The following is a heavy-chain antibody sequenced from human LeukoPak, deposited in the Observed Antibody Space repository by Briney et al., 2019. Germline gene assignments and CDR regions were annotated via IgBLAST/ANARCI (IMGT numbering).Heavy chain of an antibody. D-gene: IGHD2-15*01. Sequence: GGSLRLSCAASGFTFSSYWMHWARQAPGEGLVWVSRINSDGSSTSYADSVKGRFTISRDNAKNTLYLQMNSLRAEDTAVYYCARGQYCSGGSRYAVDYWGQGTLVTVSS. V-gene: IGHV3-74*01. CDR1: GFTFSSYW. CDR2: INSDGSST. J-gene: IGHJ4*02. CDR3: ARGQYCSGGSRYAVDY.